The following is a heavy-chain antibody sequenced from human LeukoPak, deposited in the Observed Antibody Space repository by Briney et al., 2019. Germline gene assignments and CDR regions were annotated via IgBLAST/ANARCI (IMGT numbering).Heavy chain of an antibody. V-gene: IGHV3-74*01. CDR3: GSPEHFYGSSGMAVGY. CDR1: GFTFSSYW. J-gene: IGHJ4*02. D-gene: IGHD3-22*01. Sequence: GRSLRLSCAASGFTFSSYWMHWVRQAPGKGPVWVSCINTDGSTTRYADSVKGRFTISRDNVKNTLYLQMNILSAEDTAVYYCGSPEHFYGSSGMAVGYWGQGTLVTVSS. CDR2: INTDGSTT.